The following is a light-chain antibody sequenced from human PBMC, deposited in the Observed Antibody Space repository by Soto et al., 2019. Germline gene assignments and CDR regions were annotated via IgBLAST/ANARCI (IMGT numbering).Light chain of an antibody. V-gene: IGLV2-14*01. CDR1: SSDVGGYNY. J-gene: IGLJ1*01. CDR2: EVS. Sequence: QSALTQPASVSGSPGQSITISCTGTSSDVGGYNYVSWYQQHPGKAPKLMIYEVSNRPSGVSNRFSGSKSVNTASLTISGLQAEDEADYYCISKTSSSTPYVFGTGTKLTVL. CDR3: ISKTSSSTPYV.